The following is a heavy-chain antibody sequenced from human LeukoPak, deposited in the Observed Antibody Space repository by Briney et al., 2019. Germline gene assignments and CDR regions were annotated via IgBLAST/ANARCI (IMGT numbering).Heavy chain of an antibody. Sequence: PSETLSLTCTVSGGSISSSSYYWGWIRQPPGKGLEWIGSIYYSGSTYYNPSLKSRVTISVDTSKNQFSLKLSSVTAADTAVYYCARGIDGSGSYYYYYYYMDVWGKGTTVTVSS. V-gene: IGHV4-39*01. D-gene: IGHD3-10*01. CDR1: GGSISSSSYY. CDR3: ARGIDGSGSYYYYYYYMDV. CDR2: IYYSGST. J-gene: IGHJ6*03.